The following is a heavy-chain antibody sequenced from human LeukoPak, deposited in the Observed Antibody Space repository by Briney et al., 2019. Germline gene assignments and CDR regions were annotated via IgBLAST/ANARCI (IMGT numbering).Heavy chain of an antibody. CDR1: GYTFTSYG. CDR3: ARSPGIAAAGAHYYYYYYMDV. V-gene: IGHV1-69*13. Sequence: SVKVSCKASGYTFTSYGISWVRQAPGQGLEWMGGIIPIFGTANYAQKFQGRVTITADESTSTAYMELSSLRSEDTAVYYCARSPGIAAAGAHYYYYYYMDVWGKGTTVTISS. CDR2: IIPIFGTA. J-gene: IGHJ6*03. D-gene: IGHD6-13*01.